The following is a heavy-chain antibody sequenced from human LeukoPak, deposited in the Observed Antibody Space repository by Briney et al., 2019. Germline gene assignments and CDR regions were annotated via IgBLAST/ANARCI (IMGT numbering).Heavy chain of an antibody. CDR1: GFTFSSYA. J-gene: IGHJ4*02. Sequence: GGSLRLSCAASGFTFSSYAMHWVRQAPGKGLEWVAVISYDGSNKYYADSMKGRFTISRDNSKNTLYLQMNSLRAEDTAVYYCAGELAARLDYWGQGTLVTVSS. V-gene: IGHV3-30*01. CDR3: AGELAARLDY. CDR2: ISYDGSNK. D-gene: IGHD6-6*01.